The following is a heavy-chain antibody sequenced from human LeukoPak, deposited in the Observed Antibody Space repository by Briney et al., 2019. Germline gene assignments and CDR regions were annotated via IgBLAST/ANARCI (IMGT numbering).Heavy chain of an antibody. CDR1: GYTLTELS. CDR3: ATGYYDLLGRLYNWFDP. J-gene: IGHJ5*02. V-gene: IGHV1-24*01. CDR2: FDPEDGET. Sequence: ASVKVSCKVSGYTLTELSMHWVRQAPGKGLEWMGGFDPEDGETIYAQKFQGRVTMTEDTSTDTAYMELSSLRSEDTAVYYCATGYYDLLGRLYNWFDPWGQGTLVTVSS. D-gene: IGHD3-3*01.